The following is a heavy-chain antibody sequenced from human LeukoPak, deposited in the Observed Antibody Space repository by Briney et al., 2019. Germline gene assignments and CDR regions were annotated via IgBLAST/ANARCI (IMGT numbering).Heavy chain of an antibody. V-gene: IGHV3-23*01. D-gene: IGHD3-16*01. Sequence: GGSLRLSCAASGFSFSNYAMHWVRQAPGKGLEWVSVISASGGTTFYADSVKGRFTISRDKSKNTLYLRMNSLRVEDTAIYYCARNQQLGGHSYYYYGMDVWGQGTTVTVSS. CDR2: ISASGGTT. CDR1: GFSFSNYA. CDR3: ARNQQLGGHSYYYYGMDV. J-gene: IGHJ6*02.